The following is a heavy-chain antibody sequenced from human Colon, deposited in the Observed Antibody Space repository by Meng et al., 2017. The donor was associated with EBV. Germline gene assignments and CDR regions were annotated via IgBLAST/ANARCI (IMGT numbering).Heavy chain of an antibody. D-gene: IGHD5-18*01. V-gene: IGHV4-39*07. Sequence: HLQLMELGTGLVNSLAPMSLPCCVSGGSICISSYYCACLSKRTVKGLEWIGGISYGWSTSYNPSLKSRVSISIDTCKNQLSLSLTYVTAAETAIYYCAGGIQIWHEIDYWGQGTLVAVSS. CDR3: AGGIQIWHEIDY. CDR2: ISYGWST. J-gene: IGHJ4*02. CDR1: GGSICISSYY.